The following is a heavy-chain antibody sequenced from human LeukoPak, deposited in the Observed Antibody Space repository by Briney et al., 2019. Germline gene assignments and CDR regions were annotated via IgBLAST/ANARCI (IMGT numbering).Heavy chain of an antibody. CDR2: ISYDGSNK. J-gene: IGHJ4*02. CDR3: ARDKDSSSSHYLDY. Sequence: QPGGSLRLSCAASGFTFSSYAMHWVRQAPGKGLEWVAVISYDGSNKYYADSVKGRFTISRDNSKNTLYLQMNSLRAEDTAVYYCARDKDSSSSHYLDYWGQGTLVTVSS. CDR1: GFTFSSYA. V-gene: IGHV3-30-3*01. D-gene: IGHD6-6*01.